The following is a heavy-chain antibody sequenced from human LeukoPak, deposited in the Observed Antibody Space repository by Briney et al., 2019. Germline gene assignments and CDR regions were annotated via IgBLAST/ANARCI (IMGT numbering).Heavy chain of an antibody. CDR2: INHSGNT. CDR3: ARLEMATINFDI. CDR1: GGSFSGYY. Sequence: SETLSLTCVVYGGSFSGYYWSWIRQPPGKGLEWIGEINHSGNTNCKSSLKSRVTMSVDTSKNQFSLKLSSVTAADTAVYYCARLEMATINFDIWGQGTMVTVSS. V-gene: IGHV4-34*01. D-gene: IGHD5-24*01. J-gene: IGHJ3*02.